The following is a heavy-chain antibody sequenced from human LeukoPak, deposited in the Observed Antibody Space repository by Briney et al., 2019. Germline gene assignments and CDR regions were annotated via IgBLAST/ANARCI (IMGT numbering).Heavy chain of an antibody. Sequence: SETLSLTCTVSGGSISSHYWGWIRQPPGKGLEWIGYIYYSGSTNYNPSLKSRVTISVDRSKNQFSLKLSSVTAADTAVYYCARVVVPAAYVDIVATTFDYWGQGTLVTVSS. CDR3: ARVVVPAAYVDIVATTFDY. CDR2: IYYSGST. CDR1: GGSISSHY. V-gene: IGHV4-59*11. J-gene: IGHJ4*02. D-gene: IGHD5-12*01.